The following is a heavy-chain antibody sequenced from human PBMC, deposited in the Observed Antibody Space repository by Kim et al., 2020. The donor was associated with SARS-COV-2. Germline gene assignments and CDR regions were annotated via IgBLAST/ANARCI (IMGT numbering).Heavy chain of an antibody. CDR3: ARHTGRYWGEFSY. Sequence: SETLSLTCTVSGDSISSSSYYWGWIRQPPGKGLEWIGTIYYSGTTHYNPSLKSRVTISVDTSKNQFSLKLISVTAADTAVYYCARHTGRYWGEFSYWGQG. V-gene: IGHV4-39*01. D-gene: IGHD7-27*01. CDR2: IYYSGTT. J-gene: IGHJ4*02. CDR1: GDSISSSSYY.